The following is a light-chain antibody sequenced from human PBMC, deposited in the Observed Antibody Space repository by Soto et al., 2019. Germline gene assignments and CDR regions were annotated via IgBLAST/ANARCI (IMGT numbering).Light chain of an antibody. V-gene: IGKV1-39*01. CDR3: QQYSSSPSIT. Sequence: DINVTQAPSSVSASVGDRVTITCRAGQDVVNYLNWYQQKPGKAPRLLIYAASSLQSGVPSQFSGSGYGTDFTLTISRLDPEDFAVYYCQQYSSSPSITFGQGTRLEIK. CDR1: QDVVNY. J-gene: IGKJ5*01. CDR2: AAS.